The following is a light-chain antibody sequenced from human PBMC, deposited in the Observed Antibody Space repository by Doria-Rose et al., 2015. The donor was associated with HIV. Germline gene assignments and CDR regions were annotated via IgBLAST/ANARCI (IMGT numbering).Light chain of an antibody. CDR2: ADS. J-gene: IGKJ4*01. CDR3: QQSYSTPLT. Sequence: TQSTSSLSASVGDRVTITSRASQSTGSFLSWYQQKPGKAPKLLIYADSSLQNWVPSRFSGSGSGTDFTLTISSLQPEDFATYFCQQSYSTPLTFGGGTKVEIK. V-gene: IGKV1-39*01. CDR1: QSTGSF.